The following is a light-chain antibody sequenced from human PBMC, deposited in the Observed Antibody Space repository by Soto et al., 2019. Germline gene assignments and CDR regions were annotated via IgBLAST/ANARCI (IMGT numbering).Light chain of an antibody. V-gene: IGKV3-15*01. CDR1: HHVATN. J-gene: IGKJ1*01. CDR3: QQYTARTQWT. CDR2: GAY. Sequence: EIVMTQSPVTLSVSPGERATLSCRASHHVATNLAWYQQKPGQPPRLLIYGAYTRATGVSARFSGSGSRTEFTLTISSMQSDDFAVYDCQQYTARTQWTLGQGTRG.